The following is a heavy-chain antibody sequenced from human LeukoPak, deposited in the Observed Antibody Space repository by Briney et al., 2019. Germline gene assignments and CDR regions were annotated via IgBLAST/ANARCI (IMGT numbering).Heavy chain of an antibody. CDR3: AKDRGGYCSSTSCYTGIGWFDP. CDR2: ISVSGGST. CDR1: GFTFSSYA. D-gene: IGHD2-2*02. J-gene: IGHJ5*02. V-gene: IGHV3-23*01. Sequence: TGGSLRLSCAASGFTFSSYAMSWVRQAPGKGLEWVSAISVSGGSTTYADSGKGRFTISRDNSKNTLYLQMNSLRAEDTAVYYCAKDRGGYCSSTSCYTGIGWFDPWGQGTLVTVSS.